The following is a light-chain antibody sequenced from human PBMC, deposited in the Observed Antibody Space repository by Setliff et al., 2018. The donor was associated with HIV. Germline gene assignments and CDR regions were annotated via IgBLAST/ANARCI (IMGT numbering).Light chain of an antibody. V-gene: IGLV2-23*01. CDR1: SSDVGRYNL. CDR3: CSNTGSNTYV. Sequence: QSALSQPASVSGSPGQSITISCTGTSSDVGRYNLVSWYQQHPGKAPKLMIYQATKRPSGVSNRFSGPKSGNTASLTISELQAEDEADYYCCSNTGSNTYVFGTGTKV. CDR2: QAT. J-gene: IGLJ1*01.